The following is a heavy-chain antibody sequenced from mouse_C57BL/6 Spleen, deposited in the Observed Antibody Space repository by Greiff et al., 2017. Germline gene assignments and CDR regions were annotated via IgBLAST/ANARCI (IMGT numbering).Heavy chain of an antibody. D-gene: IGHD1-1*01. Sequence: VQVVESGAELVRPGASVTLSCKASGYTFIDYEMHWVKQTPVHGLEWIGAIDPETGGTAYNQKFKGKAILTADKSSSTAYMELRSLTSEDSAVYYCTRGDYYGSSPFAYWGQGTLVTVSA. CDR1: GYTFIDYE. J-gene: IGHJ3*01. V-gene: IGHV1-15*01. CDR3: TRGDYYGSSPFAY. CDR2: IDPETGGT.